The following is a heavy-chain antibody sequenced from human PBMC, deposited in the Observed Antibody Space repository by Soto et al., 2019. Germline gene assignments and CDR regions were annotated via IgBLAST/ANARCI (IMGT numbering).Heavy chain of an antibody. J-gene: IGHJ4*02. V-gene: IGHV3-23*01. Sequence: PGGSLRLSCAASGFTFGTYAMNWVSQAPGKGLEWVSSTPGSGGSAYYADSVRGRFTISRDNSKNTVYLQLDSLRPEDSAIYYCAKGGSSGWFYFDFWGQGTQVTVSS. CDR1: GFTFGTYA. D-gene: IGHD6-19*01. CDR3: AKGGSSGWFYFDF. CDR2: TPGSGGSA.